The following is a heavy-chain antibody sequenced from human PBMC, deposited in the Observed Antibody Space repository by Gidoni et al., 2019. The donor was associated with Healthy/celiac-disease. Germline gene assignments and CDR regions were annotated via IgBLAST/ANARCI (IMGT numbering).Heavy chain of an antibody. V-gene: IGHV4-59*01. D-gene: IGHD3-10*01. CDR2: IYYSGSN. CDR3: ASLRGKYYFDY. Sequence: QVQLQESGPGLVKPSETLSLPSTVSGGSISSSDWSWIRQPPGKGLEWIGYIYYSGSNNHNPPLKSRVTISVDTSKNQFSLKLSSVAAADTAVYYCASLRGKYYFDYWGQGTLVTVSS. J-gene: IGHJ4*02. CDR1: GGSISSSD.